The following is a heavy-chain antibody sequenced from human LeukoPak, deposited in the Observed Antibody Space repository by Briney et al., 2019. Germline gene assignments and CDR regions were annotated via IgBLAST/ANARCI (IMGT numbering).Heavy chain of an antibody. CDR2: INPSYGST. CDR3: ARGRDANYYDTSDVSAFDI. J-gene: IGHJ3*02. CDR1: GYTFTSYN. Sequence: ASVKVSCKASGYTFTSYNMQWVRQAPGQGLEWMGLINPSYGSTSYTQKFQGRVTMTRDTSTSTVYMELSSLRSDDTAVYYCARGRDANYYDTSDVSAFDIWGQGTMVTVSS. D-gene: IGHD3-22*01. V-gene: IGHV1-46*01.